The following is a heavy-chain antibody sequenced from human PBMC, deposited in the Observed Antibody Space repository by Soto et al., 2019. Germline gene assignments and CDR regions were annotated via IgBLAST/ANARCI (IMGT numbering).Heavy chain of an antibody. Sequence: EVQLVESGGGLVQPGGSLRLSCAASGFTFSSYWMSWVRQAPGKGLEWVANIKQDGSEKYYVDSVKGRFTISRDNAKNSLYLQMNSLRAEDTAVYYCARDYSYGDYVSEGKFFDYWGQGTLVTVSS. CDR1: GFTFSSYW. V-gene: IGHV3-7*01. CDR3: ARDYSYGDYVSEGKFFDY. D-gene: IGHD4-17*01. J-gene: IGHJ4*02. CDR2: IKQDGSEK.